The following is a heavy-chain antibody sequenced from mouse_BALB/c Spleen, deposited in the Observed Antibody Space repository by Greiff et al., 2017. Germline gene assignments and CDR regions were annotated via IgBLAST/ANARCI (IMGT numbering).Heavy chain of an antibody. J-gene: IGHJ2*01. CDR3: ARELTGYFDY. CDR2: ISSGSSTI. V-gene: IGHV5-17*02. D-gene: IGHD4-1*01. CDR1: GFTFSSFG. Sequence: EVQRVESGGGLVQPGGSRKLSCAASGFTFSSFGMHWVRQAPEKGLEWVAYISSGSSTIYYADTVKGRFTISRDNPKNTLFLQMTSLRSEDTAMYYCARELTGYFDYWGQGTTLTVSS.